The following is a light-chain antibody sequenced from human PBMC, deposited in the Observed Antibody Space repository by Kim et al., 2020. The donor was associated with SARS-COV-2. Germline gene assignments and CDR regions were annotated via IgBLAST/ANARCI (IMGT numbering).Light chain of an antibody. CDR1: NLRNYY. CDR2: GKN. J-gene: IGLJ3*02. CDR3: NSRDSSGNHWV. V-gene: IGLV3-19*01. Sequence: SSELTQDPAVSVALGQTVRITCQGDNLRNYYASWYQQKPRLAPVLVIYGKNNRPSGIPDRFSGSNSGNTASLTITGAQAEDAADYYCNSRDSSGNHWVFGGWTQLTVL.